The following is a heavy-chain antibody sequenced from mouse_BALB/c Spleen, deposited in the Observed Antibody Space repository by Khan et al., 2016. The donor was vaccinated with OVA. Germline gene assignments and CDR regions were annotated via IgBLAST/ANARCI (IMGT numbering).Heavy chain of an antibody. V-gene: IGHV1-4*01. J-gene: IGHJ3*01. CDR2: INPSSGYT. Sequence: QVQLKESGTELARPGASVKMSCKASGYTFTSYTMHWVKQRPGQGLEWLGYINPSSGYTNYNQKFKDKAPLTADKSSITAYMQLSSLTSEDSVVYYCAREGAYYRSDGWFAYWGQGTLVTVSA. CDR1: GYTFTSYT. CDR3: AREGAYYRSDGWFAY. D-gene: IGHD2-14*01.